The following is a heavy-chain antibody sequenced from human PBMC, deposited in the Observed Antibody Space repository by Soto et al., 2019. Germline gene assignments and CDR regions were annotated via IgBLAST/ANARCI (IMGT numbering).Heavy chain of an antibody. D-gene: IGHD5-18*01. CDR2: MNPGSGDT. CDR3: ARMASFGSLNWFDP. CDR1: GYTFTNND. V-gene: IGHV1-8*01. J-gene: IGHJ5*01. Sequence: ASVKVSCKASGYTFTNNDVTWVRQATGQGLEWMGWMNPGSGDTGYAQKFQGRVTMTRDISIATAYMELSSLRSEDTAIYYCARMASFGSLNWFDPWGQGTLVTV.